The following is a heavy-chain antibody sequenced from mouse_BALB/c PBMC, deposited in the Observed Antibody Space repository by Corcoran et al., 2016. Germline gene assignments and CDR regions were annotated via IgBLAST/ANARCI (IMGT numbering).Heavy chain of an antibody. Sequence: QVQLQQSEPELVKPGASVKMSCKASGYKFPAYAISWVNQSTEQGLEWIGEIYPGSGSTYYNEKFKGKATLTADKPSNKAYMQLSSLTSEVSSVYFGARKDDGYYLAYWGQGTLVTVSS. V-gene: IGHV1-81*01. D-gene: IGHD2-3*01. CDR1: GYKFPAYA. J-gene: IGHJ3*01. CDR3: ARKDDGYYLAY. CDR2: IYPGSGST.